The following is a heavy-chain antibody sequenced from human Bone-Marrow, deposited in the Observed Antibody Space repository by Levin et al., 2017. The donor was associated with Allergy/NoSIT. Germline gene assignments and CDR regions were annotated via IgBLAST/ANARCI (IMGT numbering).Heavy chain of an antibody. CDR1: GFTFSNAY. J-gene: IGHJ4*02. CDR2: IKNKRNGATT. Sequence: KPGGSLRLSCAASGFTFSNAYMSWVRQAPGKGLEWVGRIKNKRNGATTDYAAPVKGRFTISRDDSRNTLFLQMNGLKTEDSAIYYCTAYHSPRDSFDYWGQGTLVTVSS. D-gene: IGHD2-21*01. V-gene: IGHV3-15*01. CDR3: TAYHSPRDSFDY.